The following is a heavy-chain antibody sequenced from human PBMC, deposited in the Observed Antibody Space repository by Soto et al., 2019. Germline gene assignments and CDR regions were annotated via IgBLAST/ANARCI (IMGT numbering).Heavy chain of an antibody. J-gene: IGHJ6*02. D-gene: IGHD1-26*01. CDR1: GGSISSGDYY. CDR3: AREVDSGSYSRYGMDV. CDR2: IYYSGST. Sequence: QVQLQESGPGLVKPSQTLSLTCTVSGGSISSGDYYWSWIRQPPGKGLEWIGYIYYSGSTYYNPSLKSRVTISVDTSKTQFPLKLSSVTAADTAVYYCAREVDSGSYSRYGMDVWGQGTTVTVSS. V-gene: IGHV4-30-4*01.